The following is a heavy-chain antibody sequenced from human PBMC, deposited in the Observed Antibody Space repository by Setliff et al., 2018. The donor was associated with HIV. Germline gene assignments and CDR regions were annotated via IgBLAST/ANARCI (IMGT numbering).Heavy chain of an antibody. CDR1: GFTFSSYW. D-gene: IGHD2-21*01. CDR2: IKQDGREK. CDR3: TTDWGGGGGAPLDP. V-gene: IGHV3-7*03. J-gene: IGHJ5*02. Sequence: PGESLKISCAASGFTFSSYWMSWVRQAPGKGLGWVANIKQDGREKYYVDSVKGRFTISRDNAKNSLFLQMNNLKTEDTAMYYCTTDWGGGGGAPLDPWGQGTLVTVSS.